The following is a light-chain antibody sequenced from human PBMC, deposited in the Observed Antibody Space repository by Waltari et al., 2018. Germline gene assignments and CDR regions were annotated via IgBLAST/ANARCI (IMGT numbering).Light chain of an antibody. Sequence: DIVMTQSPDSLAVSLGERATINCKSSQSVLYSPNSKNYLAWYPQKPGQPPNLLIYWASTRESGVPVRFSGSGSGTDFTLTISSLQAEDVAVYYCHQYYATPWTFGQGTKLEIK. V-gene: IGKV4-1*01. J-gene: IGKJ1*01. CDR1: QSVLYSPNSKNY. CDR3: HQYYATPWT. CDR2: WAS.